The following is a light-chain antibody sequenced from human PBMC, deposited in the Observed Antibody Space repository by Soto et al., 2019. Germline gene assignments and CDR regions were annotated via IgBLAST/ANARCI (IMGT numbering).Light chain of an antibody. V-gene: IGKV1-5*03. CDR1: QSISSW. CDR2: KAS. CDR3: QQYNSPWT. J-gene: IGKJ1*01. Sequence: DIQMTQSPSTLSASVGDRVTITCRASQSISSWLAWYQQKPGKAPKLLIYKASSLESGVPSRFSGSGSVTEFTLTISSLQPDEFATYYCQQYNSPWTFGQGTKVEIK.